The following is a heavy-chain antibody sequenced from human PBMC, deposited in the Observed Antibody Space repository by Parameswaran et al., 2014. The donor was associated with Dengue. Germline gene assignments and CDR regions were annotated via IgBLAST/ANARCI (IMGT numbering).Heavy chain of an antibody. D-gene: IGHD6-13*01. V-gene: IGHV3-30*02. Sequence: VRQMPGKGAGVVAFIRYDGSNKYYADSVKGRFTISRDNSKNTLYLQMNSLRAEDTAVYYCAKDTIAAAGPRYFDYWGQGTLVTVSS. CDR3: AKDTIAAAGPRYFDY. J-gene: IGHJ4*02. CDR2: IRYDGSNK.